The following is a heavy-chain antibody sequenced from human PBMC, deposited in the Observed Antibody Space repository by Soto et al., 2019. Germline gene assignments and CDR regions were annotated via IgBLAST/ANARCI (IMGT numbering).Heavy chain of an antibody. J-gene: IGHJ4*02. D-gene: IGHD5-18*01. CDR3: AKGVSQYTPLALFDY. CDR1: GCTFSSYA. Sequence: GSLRLSCAASGCTFSSYAMSWVRQAPGKGLEWVSTISGSDGRTYSTDSVKGRFTISRDNSRNTAYLQMNSLRVEDTAVYYCAKGVSQYTPLALFDYWGRGTLVTVSS. V-gene: IGHV3-23*01. CDR2: ISGSDGRT.